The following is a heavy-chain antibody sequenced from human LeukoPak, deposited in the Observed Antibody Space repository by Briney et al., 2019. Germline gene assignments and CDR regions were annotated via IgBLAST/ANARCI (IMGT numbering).Heavy chain of an antibody. V-gene: IGHV1-8*01. Sequence: ASVKVSCKASGYTFTGYDINWVRQATGQGLEWMGWMNPNSGNTGYAQKFQGRVTMTRNTSISTAYMELSSLRSEDTAVYYCARGFRRYDILTGRGGYYFDYWGQGTLVTVSS. D-gene: IGHD3-9*01. CDR1: GYTFTGYD. J-gene: IGHJ4*02. CDR2: MNPNSGNT. CDR3: ARGFRRYDILTGRGGYYFDY.